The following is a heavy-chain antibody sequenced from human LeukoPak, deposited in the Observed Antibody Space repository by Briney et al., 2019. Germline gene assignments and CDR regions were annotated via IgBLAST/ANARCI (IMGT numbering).Heavy chain of an antibody. V-gene: IGHV1-2*02. Sequence: ASVKVSCKASGYPFTNFAINWVRQAPGQGPEWMGWINPNSGGTNYAQKFQGRVTMTRDTSINTTYMELSRLKSDDTAVYYCARDVRRNNSSHIDCWGQGALVTVSS. D-gene: IGHD6-13*01. CDR2: INPNSGGT. J-gene: IGHJ4*02. CDR1: GYPFTNFA. CDR3: ARDVRRNNSSHIDC.